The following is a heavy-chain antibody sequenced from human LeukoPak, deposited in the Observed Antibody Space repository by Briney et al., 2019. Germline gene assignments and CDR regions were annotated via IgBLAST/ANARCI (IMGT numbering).Heavy chain of an antibody. J-gene: IGHJ4*02. Sequence: GGSLRLSCAASGFSFSSYSMKWVRQAPGKGLEWLSYTSSGSSTIYYADAVKGRFVISRDNTKKTLDLEMNSLRAEDTAVYYCARERSDTLVRGVPIFDYWGQGTLVTVSS. CDR1: GFSFSSYS. D-gene: IGHD3-10*01. CDR2: TSSGSSTI. V-gene: IGHV3-48*04. CDR3: ARERSDTLVRGVPIFDY.